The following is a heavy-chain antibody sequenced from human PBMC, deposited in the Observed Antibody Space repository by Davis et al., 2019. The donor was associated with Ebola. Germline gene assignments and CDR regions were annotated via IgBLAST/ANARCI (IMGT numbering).Heavy chain of an antibody. CDR1: GFSFTSYS. CDR3: ARVYNWGFDF. V-gene: IGHV3-48*02. D-gene: IGHD1-20*01. Sequence: PGGSLRLSCAASGFSFTSYSMNWVRQAPGKGLEWVAYISGGYTYYAESVKGRSTISRDSAKDSLYLHMDSLRDDDTAVYYCARVYNWGFDFWGQGTLVTVSS. CDR2: ISGGYT. J-gene: IGHJ4*02.